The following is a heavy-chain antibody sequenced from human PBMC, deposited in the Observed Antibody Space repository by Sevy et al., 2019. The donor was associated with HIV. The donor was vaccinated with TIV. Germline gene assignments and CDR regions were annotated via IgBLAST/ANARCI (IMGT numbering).Heavy chain of an antibody. Sequence: ASVKVSCKASGGTFSSYAISWVRQAPGQGLEWMGGIIPIFGTANYAQKFQGRVTITADESTSTAYMELSSLRSEDTAVYYCVRVGEQWLVAPGAFDIWGQGTMVTVSS. V-gene: IGHV1-69*13. CDR3: VRVGEQWLVAPGAFDI. CDR1: GGTFSSYA. D-gene: IGHD6-19*01. CDR2: IIPIFGTA. J-gene: IGHJ3*02.